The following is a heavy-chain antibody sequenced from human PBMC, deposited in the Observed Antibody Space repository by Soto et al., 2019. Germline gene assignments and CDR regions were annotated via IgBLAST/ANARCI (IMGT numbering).Heavy chain of an antibody. J-gene: IGHJ6*02. CDR3: ARYYDSSGYGDYYGMDV. CDR2: IYSGGST. V-gene: IGHV3-53*01. CDR1: GFTVSSNY. D-gene: IGHD3-22*01. Sequence: PGGSLRLSCAASGFTVSSNYMSWVRQAPGKGLEWVSVIYSGGSTYYADSVKGRFTISRDDSKNTLYLQMNSLRAEDTAVYYCARYYDSSGYGDYYGMDVWGQGTTVTVSS.